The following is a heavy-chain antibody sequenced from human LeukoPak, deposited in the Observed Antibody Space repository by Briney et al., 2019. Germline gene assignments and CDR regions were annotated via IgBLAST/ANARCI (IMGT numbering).Heavy chain of an antibody. CDR3: TTVIYSTHEGAFDI. D-gene: IGHD6-13*01. CDR1: GFTFSNAW. V-gene: IGHV3-15*01. CDR2: IKSKTDGGTT. Sequence: NTGGSLRLSCAASGFTFSNAWMSWVRQAPGKGLEWVGRIKSKTDGGTTDYAAPVKGRFTISRDDSKNTLYLQMNSLKTEDTAVYYCTTVIYSTHEGAFDIWGQGTMVTVSS. J-gene: IGHJ3*02.